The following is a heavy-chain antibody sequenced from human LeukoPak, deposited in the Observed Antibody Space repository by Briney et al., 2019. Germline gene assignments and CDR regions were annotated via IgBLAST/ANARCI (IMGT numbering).Heavy chain of an antibody. Sequence: ASVKVSCKASGYTFTGYYMHWVRQAPGQGLEWMGWINPNSGGTNYAQKFQGRVTMTRDTSISTAYMELSRLRSDGTAVYYCARAADCTNGVCYDWFDPWGQGTLVTVSS. CDR1: GYTFTGYY. V-gene: IGHV1-2*02. J-gene: IGHJ5*02. CDR3: ARAADCTNGVCYDWFDP. D-gene: IGHD2-8*01. CDR2: INPNSGGT.